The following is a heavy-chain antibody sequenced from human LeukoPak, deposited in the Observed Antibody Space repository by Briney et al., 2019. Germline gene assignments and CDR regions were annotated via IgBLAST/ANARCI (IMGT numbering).Heavy chain of an antibody. V-gene: IGHV3-21*01. D-gene: IGHD5-24*01. CDR1: GFTFSTYS. CDR2: ISSGSAYI. Sequence: GGSLRLSCAASGFTFSTYSMNWVRQAPGKGLEWVSFISSGSAYIYYADSVKGRFTISRDNAKNSLYLQMNSLRAEDTAVYYCANIVLGDDYKFLHHWGRGTLVTVSS. J-gene: IGHJ5*02. CDR3: ANIVLGDDYKFLHH.